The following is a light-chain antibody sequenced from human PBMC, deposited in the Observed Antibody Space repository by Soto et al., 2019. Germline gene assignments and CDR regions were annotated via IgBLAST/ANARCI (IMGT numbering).Light chain of an antibody. Sequence: DIVMTQSPDSLAVSLGERATINCKSSQSVLYSSNNKNYLAWYQQKPGQAPRLFIYGASSRATGIPDRFSGSGSGTEFTLTISSLQPDDFATYYCQHYNSYSEAFGQGTKVDIK. J-gene: IGKJ1*01. CDR3: QHYNSYSEA. CDR2: GAS. CDR1: QSVLYSSNNKNY. V-gene: IGKV4-1*01.